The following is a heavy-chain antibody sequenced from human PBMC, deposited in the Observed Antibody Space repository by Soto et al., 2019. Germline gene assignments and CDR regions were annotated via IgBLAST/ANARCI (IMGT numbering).Heavy chain of an antibody. CDR3: ARASYGASAIDY. Sequence: ASVKVSCKASGYTFTGYYMHWVRQAPGQGLEWMGWINPNSGGTNYAQKFQGRVTMTRDTSISTAYMELSRLRSDDTAVYYCARASYGASAIDYWGQGTLVTVSS. V-gene: IGHV1-2*02. CDR2: INPNSGGT. D-gene: IGHD4-17*01. J-gene: IGHJ4*02. CDR1: GYTFTGYY.